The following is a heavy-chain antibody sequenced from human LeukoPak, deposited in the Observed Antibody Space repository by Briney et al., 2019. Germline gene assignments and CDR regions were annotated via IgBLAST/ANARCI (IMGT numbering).Heavy chain of an antibody. CDR3: ARDIVVVVAATHYYYYGMDV. CDR1: GFTFSSYW. J-gene: IGHJ6*02. Sequence: GGSLRLSCAASGFTFSSYWMHWVRQAPGKGLVWVSRINSDGSSTSYADSVKGRFTISRDNAKNTLYLQMNSLRAEDTAVYYCARDIVVVVAATHYYYYGMDVWGQGTTVTVSS. D-gene: IGHD2-15*01. CDR2: INSDGSST. V-gene: IGHV3-74*01.